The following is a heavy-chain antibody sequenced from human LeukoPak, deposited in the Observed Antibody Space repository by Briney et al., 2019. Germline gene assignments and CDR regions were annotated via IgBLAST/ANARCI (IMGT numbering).Heavy chain of an antibody. CDR2: IYPGDSDT. V-gene: IGHV5-51*01. CDR3: AAEGVVAATPYYYYYYGMDV. CDR1: GYSFTSYW. D-gene: IGHD2-15*01. Sequence: AGESLKISCKGSGYSFTSYWIGWVRQMPGKGLEWMGIIYPGDSDTRYSPSFQGQVTISVDKSISTAYLQWSSLKASDTAMYYCAAEGVVAATPYYYYYYGMDVWGQGTTVTVSS. J-gene: IGHJ6*02.